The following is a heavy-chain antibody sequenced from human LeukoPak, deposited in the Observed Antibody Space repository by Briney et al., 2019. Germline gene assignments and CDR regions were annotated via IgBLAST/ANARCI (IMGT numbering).Heavy chain of an antibody. CDR3: AKDKSDGWNPFDY. CDR1: GFTFDDYA. Sequence: SLRLSYAASGFTFDDYAIHSVRQAPGKGLEWVSGISWNSGSIGYADSVKGRFTISRDNAKNSLYLQMNSLRAEDTALYSCAKDKSDGWNPFDYWGQGTLVTVSS. V-gene: IGHV3-9*01. J-gene: IGHJ4*02. CDR2: ISWNSGSI. D-gene: IGHD1-1*01.